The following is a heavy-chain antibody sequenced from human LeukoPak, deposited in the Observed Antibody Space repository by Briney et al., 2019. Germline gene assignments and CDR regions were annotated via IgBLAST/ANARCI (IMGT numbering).Heavy chain of an antibody. CDR1: GGSISSYY. Sequence: SETLSLTCTVSGGSISSYYWSWIRQPAGKGLEWIGRIYTSGSTNYNPSLKSRVTMSVDTSKNQFSLKLSSVTAADTAVYYCAREVYYDFWSGYPRDYYYYMDVWGKGTTVTVSS. J-gene: IGHJ6*03. CDR2: IYTSGST. V-gene: IGHV4-4*07. CDR3: AREVYYDFWSGYPRDYYYYMDV. D-gene: IGHD3-3*01.